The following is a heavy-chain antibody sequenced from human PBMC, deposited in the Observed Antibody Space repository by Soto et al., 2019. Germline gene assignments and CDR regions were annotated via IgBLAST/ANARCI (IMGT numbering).Heavy chain of an antibody. CDR2: IHADNGNA. CDR1: GYTFSYYN. CDR3: ARELDYWYFDL. J-gene: IGHJ2*01. V-gene: IGHV1-3*01. D-gene: IGHD1-1*01. Sequence: QVPIVQSGAEVKKPGASGKLSCKGSGYTFSYYNVHWVRQAPGQRLEWMGWIHADNGNAKYSQKFQGRVTITMDPSVNTAYMELSNLRAEDTAVYYCARELDYWYFDLWGRGTLVTVSS.